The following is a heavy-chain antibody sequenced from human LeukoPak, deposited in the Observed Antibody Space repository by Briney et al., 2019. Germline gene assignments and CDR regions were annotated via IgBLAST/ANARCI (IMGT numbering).Heavy chain of an antibody. CDR2: INSDGSST. CDR3: ARAEGIAVAGNYYYGMDV. D-gene: IGHD6-13*01. CDR1: GFTFSSYW. V-gene: IGHV3-74*01. Sequence: PGGSLRLSCAASGFTFSSYWMHWVRQAPGKGLVWVSRINSDGSSTSYADSVKGRFTISRDNAMNTLYLQMNSLRAEDTAVYYCARAEGIAVAGNYYYGMDVWGKGTTVTVSS. J-gene: IGHJ6*04.